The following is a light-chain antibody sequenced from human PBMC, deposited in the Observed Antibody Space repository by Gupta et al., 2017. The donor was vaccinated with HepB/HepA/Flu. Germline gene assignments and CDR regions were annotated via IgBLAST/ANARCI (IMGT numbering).Light chain of an antibody. CDR1: SGLSRSA. CDR2: VNNDGSH. CDR3: QAWGTGTVV. Sequence: QLVLTQSPSASASLGTSVKLTCTLTSGLSRSAIAWHQQQPEKGPRFLMQVNNDGSHIKGVRIPDRFSGSTSGAEHYLNISSLQSEEEAYYYCQAWGTGTVVFGGGTKLTVL. J-gene: IGLJ2*01. V-gene: IGLV4-69*01.